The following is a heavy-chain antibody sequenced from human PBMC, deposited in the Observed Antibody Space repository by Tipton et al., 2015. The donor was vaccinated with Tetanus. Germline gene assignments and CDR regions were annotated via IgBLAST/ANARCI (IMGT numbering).Heavy chain of an antibody. CDR2: IKQDGTDY. CDR1: GFTFSSQW. D-gene: IGHD3-10*01. CDR3: ARVVRDYYYGMDV. J-gene: IGHJ6*02. Sequence: SLRLSCAASGFTFSSQWMSWVRQAPGKGLEWVANIKQDGTDYRYVDSVKGRFTISRDNAKNSLYLQMSRLRAEDTAVYYCARVVRDYYYGMDVWGQGTKVTVSS. V-gene: IGHV3-7*04.